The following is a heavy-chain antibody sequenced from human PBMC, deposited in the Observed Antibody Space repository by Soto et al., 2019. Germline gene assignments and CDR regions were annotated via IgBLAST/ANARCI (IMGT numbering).Heavy chain of an antibody. J-gene: IGHJ4*02. V-gene: IGHV1-18*01. CDR3: ASAVVVVAAPYYFDY. CDR1: GYTFTSYG. CDR2: ISAYNGNT. Sequence: ASVKVSCKASGYTFTSYGISWVRQAPGQGLEWMGWISAYNGNTNYAQKLQGRVTMTTDTSTSTAYMELRSLRSDDTAVYYCASAVVVVAAPYYFDYWGQGTLVPVSS. D-gene: IGHD2-15*01.